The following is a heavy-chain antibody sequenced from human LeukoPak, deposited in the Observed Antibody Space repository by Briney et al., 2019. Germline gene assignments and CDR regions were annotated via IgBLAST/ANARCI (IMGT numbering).Heavy chain of an antibody. J-gene: IGHJ4*02. V-gene: IGHV1-69*13. CDR1: GGTFSSYA. CDR3: AGQQSSGWINGDY. D-gene: IGHD6-19*01. Sequence: GASVKVSCTASGGTFSSYAISWVRQAPGQGLEWMGGIIPIFGTANYAQKFQGRVTITADESTSTAYMELSSLRSEDTAAYYCAGQQSSGWINGDYWGQGTLVTVSS. CDR2: IIPIFGTA.